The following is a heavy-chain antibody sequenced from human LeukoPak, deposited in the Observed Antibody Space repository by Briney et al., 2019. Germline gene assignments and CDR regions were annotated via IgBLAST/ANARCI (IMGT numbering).Heavy chain of an antibody. D-gene: IGHD3-10*01. J-gene: IGHJ6*04. CDR1: GGSISSSNW. Sequence: SETLSLTCAVSGGSISSSNWWSWVRQPPGKGLEWIGEIYHNGSTNYNPSLKSRVTISVDKSKNQFSLKLSSVTAADTAVYYCARARGTMVRDYYYYYGMDVWGKGTTVTVSS. CDR2: IYHNGST. CDR3: ARARGTMVRDYYYYYGMDV. V-gene: IGHV4-4*02.